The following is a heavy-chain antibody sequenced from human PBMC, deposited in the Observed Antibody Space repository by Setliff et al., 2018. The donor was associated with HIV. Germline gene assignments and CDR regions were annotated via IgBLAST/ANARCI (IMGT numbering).Heavy chain of an antibody. CDR3: ARSGGGWYNWFDP. CDR1: GYTFTRYF. Sequence: ASVKVSCKASGYTFTRYFIHWVKQAPGKGLEWVGRVNPEDGETMYAEKFQGRVTITADTSRDTAYMELSSLRFDDTAVYYCARSGGGWYNWFDPWGQGTPVTVSS. J-gene: IGHJ5*02. V-gene: IGHV1-69-2*01. D-gene: IGHD3-16*01. CDR2: VNPEDGET.